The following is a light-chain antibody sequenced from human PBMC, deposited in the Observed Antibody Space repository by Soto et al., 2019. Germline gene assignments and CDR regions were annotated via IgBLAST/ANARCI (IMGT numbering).Light chain of an antibody. CDR1: QSVSSN. J-gene: IGKJ5*01. CDR3: QYHGSSPIT. V-gene: IGKV3-11*01. CDR2: DAS. Sequence: IVLTQSPATLSLYPGERATLSCRASQSVSSNLAWYQQKPGQAPRLLIYDASNRATGIPARFSGSGSGTDFTLTISRLEPEDFALFYCQYHGSSPITFGQRTRPEIK.